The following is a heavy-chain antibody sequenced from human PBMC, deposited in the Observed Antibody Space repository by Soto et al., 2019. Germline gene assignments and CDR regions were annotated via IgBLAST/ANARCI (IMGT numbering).Heavy chain of an antibody. D-gene: IGHD3-22*01. V-gene: IGHV3-23*01. Sequence: GGSLRLSCAASGFTLSSYAMIWVRQAPGKGLEWVSVIDGSGQYTNYADSVKGRFTISRDNSKNTLYLQMKSLRAEDTAVYNCAKEGHGENSYDSSGTFDYWGQGTLVTVSS. CDR1: GFTLSSYA. J-gene: IGHJ4*02. CDR2: IDGSGQYT. CDR3: AKEGHGENSYDSSGTFDY.